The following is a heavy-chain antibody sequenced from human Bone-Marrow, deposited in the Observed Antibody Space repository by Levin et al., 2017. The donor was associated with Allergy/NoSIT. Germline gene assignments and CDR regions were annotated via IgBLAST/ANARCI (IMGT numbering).Heavy chain of an antibody. CDR2: INHSGST. Sequence: SETLSLTCAVYGGSFSGYYWSWIRQPPGKGLEWIGEINHSGSTNYNPSLKSRVTISVDTSKNQFSLKLSSVTAADTAVYYCARGLILRYFDWLLYSHWGYYDYYMDVWGKGTTVTVSS. D-gene: IGHD3-9*01. CDR1: GGSFSGYY. V-gene: IGHV4-34*01. J-gene: IGHJ6*03. CDR3: ARGLILRYFDWLLYSHWGYYDYYMDV.